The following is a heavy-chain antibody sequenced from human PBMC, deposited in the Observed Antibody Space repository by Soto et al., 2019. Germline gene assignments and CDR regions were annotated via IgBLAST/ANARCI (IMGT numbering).Heavy chain of an antibody. CDR1: GFTFSSYA. CDR3: ARDLGSSWYIGGAKHYYGMDV. D-gene: IGHD6-13*01. CDR2: ISYGGNNK. J-gene: IGHJ6*02. Sequence: QVQLEESGGGVVQTGRSLRLSCTASGFTFSSYAMHWVRQAPGKGLEWVALISYGGNNKYYAESVKGRFTISRDNSKNTLFLQMNSLRVEDTAVYYCARDLGSSWYIGGAKHYYGMDVWGQGTTVTASS. V-gene: IGHV3-30-3*01.